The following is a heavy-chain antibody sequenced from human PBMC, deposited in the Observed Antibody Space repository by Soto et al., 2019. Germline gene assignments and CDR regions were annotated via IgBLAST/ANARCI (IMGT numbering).Heavy chain of an antibody. D-gene: IGHD3-3*01. CDR2: IYYSGST. Sequence: SETLSLTCTVSGGSVSSGSYYWSWIRQPPGKGLEWIGYIYYSGSTNYNPSLKSRVTISVDTSKNQFSLKLSSVTAADTAVYYCARDHTQYYDFWSGYSDYYGMDVWGQGTTVTVSS. CDR1: GGSVSSGSYY. J-gene: IGHJ6*02. CDR3: ARDHTQYYDFWSGYSDYYGMDV. V-gene: IGHV4-61*01.